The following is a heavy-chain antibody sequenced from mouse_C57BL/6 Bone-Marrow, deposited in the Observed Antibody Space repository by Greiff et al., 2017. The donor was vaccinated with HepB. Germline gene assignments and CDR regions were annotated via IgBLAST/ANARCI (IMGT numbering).Heavy chain of an antibody. CDR1: GFTFSDYY. CDR2: ISNGGGST. CDR3: ARHSLIYYYGGSAWFAY. Sequence: EVQLQESGGGLVQPGGSLKLSCAASGFTFSDYYMYWVRQTPEKRLEWVAYISNGGGSTYYPDTVKGRFTISRDNAKNTLYLQMSRLKSEDTAMYYCARHSLIYYYGGSAWFAYWGQGTLVTVSA. V-gene: IGHV5-12*01. D-gene: IGHD1-1*01. J-gene: IGHJ3*01.